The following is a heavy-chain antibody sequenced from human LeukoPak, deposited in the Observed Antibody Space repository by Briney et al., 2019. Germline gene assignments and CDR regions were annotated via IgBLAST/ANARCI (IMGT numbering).Heavy chain of an antibody. Sequence: SETLSLTCTVSGCSISSTNYYWGWIRPPPGKGLVWIGSIYYRGSTYYNPFLQSRVTISVDTSKNQFSLQLYSVTAADTAVYYCARHGFCSGGSCYSWGYYYYMDVWGKGTTVSISS. CDR3: ARHGFCSGGSCYSWGYYYYMDV. V-gene: IGHV4-39*01. CDR1: GCSISSTNYY. D-gene: IGHD2-15*01. J-gene: IGHJ6*03. CDR2: IYYRGST.